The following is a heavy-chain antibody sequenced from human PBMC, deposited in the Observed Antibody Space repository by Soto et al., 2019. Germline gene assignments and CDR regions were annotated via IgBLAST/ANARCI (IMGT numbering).Heavy chain of an antibody. V-gene: IGHV1-69*06. CDR1: GGTFSSYA. J-gene: IGHJ6*02. D-gene: IGHD2-2*01. CDR2: IIPIFGTA. CDR3: ARGYCSTNRCSKYYALDV. Sequence: SVKVSCKASGGTFSSYAISWVRQAPGQGLEWVGGIIPIFGTANYAQKFQGRVTITADKSTSTAYMELSSLRSEDPAVYYCARGYCSTNRCSKYYALDVWGQGTTVTVSS.